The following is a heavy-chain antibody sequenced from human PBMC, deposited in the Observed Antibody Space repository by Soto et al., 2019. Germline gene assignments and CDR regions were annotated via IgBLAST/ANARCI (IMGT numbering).Heavy chain of an antibody. CDR2: TKNKANSYIT. D-gene: IGHD5-12*01. CDR3: ARVVTTYTFGMDV. V-gene: IGHV3-72*01. J-gene: IGHJ6*02. Sequence: EVQLVESGGGLVQPGGSLRLSCAASGFTFSDHYMDWVRQAPGKGLEWVGRTKNKANSYITEYAASVRGRFTISRDDSMNSLYLQMNSLKTEDTAVYYCARVVTTYTFGMDVWGQGTTVTVSS. CDR1: GFTFSDHY.